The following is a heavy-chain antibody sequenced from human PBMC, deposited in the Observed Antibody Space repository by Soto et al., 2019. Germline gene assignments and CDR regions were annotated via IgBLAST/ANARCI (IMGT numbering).Heavy chain of an antibody. CDR3: ARGGCSGGGNCYLNL. CDR1: GFTFSNYV. V-gene: IGHV3-64*02. Sequence: GSLRLSCAASGFTFSNYVMHWVRQAPGKGLDYVSAISESGDSTYYVDSVKGRFTISRDNSKNTLYLQMTSLSAEDMAVYYCARGGCSGGGNCYLNLWGQGALVTVSS. D-gene: IGHD2-21*01. J-gene: IGHJ4*02. CDR2: ISESGDST.